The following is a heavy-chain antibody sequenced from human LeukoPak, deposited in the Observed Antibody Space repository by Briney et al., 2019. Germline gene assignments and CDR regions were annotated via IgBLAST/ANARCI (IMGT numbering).Heavy chain of an antibody. Sequence: GGSLRLSCAASGFTFSSYSMNWVRQAPGKGLEWVSSISSSSTYIYYADSLKGRFTISRDNAKNSLYLQMNSLRAEDTAVYYCVRDQPLGYCRSSTCYPHYFDYWGQGTLVTVSS. D-gene: IGHD2-2*01. CDR1: GFTFSSYS. CDR3: VRDQPLGYCRSSTCYPHYFDY. V-gene: IGHV3-21*01. J-gene: IGHJ4*02. CDR2: ISSSSTYI.